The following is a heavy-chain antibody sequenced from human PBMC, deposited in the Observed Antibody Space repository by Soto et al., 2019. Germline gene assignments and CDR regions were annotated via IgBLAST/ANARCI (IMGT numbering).Heavy chain of an antibody. Sequence: GASVKVSCKASGYNFMPYGVNWVRQAPGQGLEWVGWISPWKGNTNYAQSFQGRVTMTTDTSTSTAYMELRSLTSRDTAVYYCARDLDPSGSYYTDYWGPGTLVTV. D-gene: IGHD3-10*01. CDR1: GYNFMPYG. CDR3: ARDLDPSGSYYTDY. V-gene: IGHV1-18*04. J-gene: IGHJ4*02. CDR2: ISPWKGNT.